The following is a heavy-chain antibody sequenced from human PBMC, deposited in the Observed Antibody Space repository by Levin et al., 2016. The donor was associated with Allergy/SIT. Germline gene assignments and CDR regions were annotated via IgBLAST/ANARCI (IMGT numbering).Heavy chain of an antibody. J-gene: IGHJ6*02. Sequence: LSLTCAASGFTFTDAWMNWVRQAPGKGLEWVGRIKSKTDGGTADYGAPLQGRFTISRDDSKNTLYLQMNSLNTEDTAVYYCATQPASYYYAMDVWGQGTTVIVSS. CDR2: IKSKTDGGTA. CDR3: ATQPASYYYAMDV. CDR1: GFTFTDAW. D-gene: IGHD6-19*01. V-gene: IGHV3-15*01.